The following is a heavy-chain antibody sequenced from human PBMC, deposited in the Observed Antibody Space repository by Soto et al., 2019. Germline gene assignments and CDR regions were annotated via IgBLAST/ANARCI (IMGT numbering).Heavy chain of an antibody. CDR1: GGSFSGYY. J-gene: IGHJ4*02. CDR2: INHSGST. Sequence: PSETLSLTCAVYGGSFSGYYWSWIRQPPGKGLEWIGEINHSGSTNYNPSLKSRVTISVDTSKNQFSLKLSSVTAADTAVYYCARGPSDIVVVVAGRYFDYWGQGTLVTVYS. V-gene: IGHV4-34*01. D-gene: IGHD2-15*01. CDR3: ARGPSDIVVVVAGRYFDY.